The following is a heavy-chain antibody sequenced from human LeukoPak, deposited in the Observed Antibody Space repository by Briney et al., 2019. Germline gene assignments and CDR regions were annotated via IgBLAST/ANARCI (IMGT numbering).Heavy chain of an antibody. V-gene: IGHV1-8*02. CDR3: AREPMRGRAGDNAFDT. D-gene: IGHD7-27*01. Sequence: ASVKVSCKASGYNFYAYDINWVRQATGQGLEWMGWMNPNSGNRGYAQKFQGRVTMTRDTSTSTAYMELNSLTSEDTAVYYCAREPMRGRAGDNAFDTWGQGTVVTVSP. J-gene: IGHJ3*02. CDR1: GYNFYAYD. CDR2: MNPNSGNR.